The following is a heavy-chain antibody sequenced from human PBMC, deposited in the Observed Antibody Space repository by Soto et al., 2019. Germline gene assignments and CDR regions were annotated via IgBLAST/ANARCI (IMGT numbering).Heavy chain of an antibody. CDR2: ISSSSSYI. CDR3: ARGSLLDTVDGMDV. V-gene: IGHV3-21*01. J-gene: IGHJ6*02. CDR1: GFTFSSYS. D-gene: IGHD5-18*01. Sequence: GGSLRLSCAASGFTFSSYSMNWVRQAPGKGLEWVSSISSSSSYIYYADSVKGRFTISRDNAKNSLYLQMNSLRAEDTAVYYCARGSLLDTVDGMDVWGQGTTVTVSS.